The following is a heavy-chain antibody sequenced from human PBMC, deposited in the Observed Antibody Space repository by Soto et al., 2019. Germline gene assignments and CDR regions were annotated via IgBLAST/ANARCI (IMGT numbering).Heavy chain of an antibody. Sequence: ASVKVSCKASGYTFTGYYMHWVRQAPGQGLEWMGWINPNSGGTNYAQKFQGRVTMTRDTSISTAYMELSRLRSDDTAVYYCARAGGDTAMAYYYYYGMDVWGQGTTVTV. CDR1: GYTFTGYY. CDR2: INPNSGGT. CDR3: ARAGGDTAMAYYYYYGMDV. V-gene: IGHV1-2*02. J-gene: IGHJ6*02. D-gene: IGHD5-18*01.